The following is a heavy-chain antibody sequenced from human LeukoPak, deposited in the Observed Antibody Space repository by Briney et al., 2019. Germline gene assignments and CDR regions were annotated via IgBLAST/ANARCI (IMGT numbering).Heavy chain of an antibody. CDR3: ARDRGAGYYDFWSGYPYAFDI. J-gene: IGHJ3*02. D-gene: IGHD3-3*01. V-gene: IGHV4-61*02. CDR1: GGSISSGSYY. Sequence: SETLSLTCTVSGGSISSGSYYWSWIRQPAGKGLEWIGRIYTSGSTNYNPSLKSRVTISVDTSKNQFSLKLSSVTAADTAVYYCARDRGAGYYDFWSGYPYAFDIWGQGTMVTVSS. CDR2: IYTSGST.